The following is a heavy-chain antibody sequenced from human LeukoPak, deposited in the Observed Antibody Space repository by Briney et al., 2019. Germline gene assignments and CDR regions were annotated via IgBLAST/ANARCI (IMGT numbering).Heavy chain of an antibody. CDR3: ARGPTYYSGSGSYGRDY. D-gene: IGHD3-10*01. J-gene: IGHJ4*02. CDR2: IYYSGST. V-gene: IGHV4-59*12. CDR1: GGSISSYY. Sequence: SETLSLTCTVSGGSISSYYWSWIRQPPGKGLEWIGYIYYSGSTNYNPSLKSRVTISVDTSKNQFSLKLSSVTAADTAVYYCARGPTYYSGSGSYGRDYWGQGTLVTVSS.